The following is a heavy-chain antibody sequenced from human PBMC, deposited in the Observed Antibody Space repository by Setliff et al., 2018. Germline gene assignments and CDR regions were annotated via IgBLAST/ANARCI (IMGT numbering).Heavy chain of an antibody. D-gene: IGHD3-16*02. V-gene: IGHV1-8*02. CDR2: MNPNSGNT. CDR3: ARLYYDYVWGSYRLYYYGMDV. J-gene: IGHJ6*02. Sequence: ASVKVSCKASGYTFTSYDINWVRQATGQGLEWMGWMNPNSGNTGYAQKFQGRVTMTRNTSISTAYMELSSLRSEDTAVYYCARLYYDYVWGSYRLYYYGMDVWGQGTTVTVSS. CDR1: GYTFTSYD.